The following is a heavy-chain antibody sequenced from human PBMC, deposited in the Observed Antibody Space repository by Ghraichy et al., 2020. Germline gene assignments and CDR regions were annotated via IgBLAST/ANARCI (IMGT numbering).Heavy chain of an antibody. D-gene: IGHD3-3*01. Sequence: SETLSLTCTVSGGSISSYYWSWIRQPPGKGLEWIGYIYYSGSTNYNPSLKSRVTISVDTSKNQFSLKLSSVTAAYTAVYYCARLSGEWLLYAFDIWGQGTMVTVSS. CDR1: GGSISSYY. CDR2: IYYSGST. CDR3: ARLSGEWLLYAFDI. J-gene: IGHJ3*02. V-gene: IGHV4-59*08.